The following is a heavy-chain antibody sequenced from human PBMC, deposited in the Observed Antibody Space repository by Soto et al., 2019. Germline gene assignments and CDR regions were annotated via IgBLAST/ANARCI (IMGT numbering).Heavy chain of an antibody. CDR3: AHRPTPLTDGGGYFDP. D-gene: IGHD1-26*01. J-gene: IGHJ5*02. CDR1: GFSLSTSGVG. V-gene: IGHV2-5*01. Sequence: SVPTLVNPTQTLTLTCTCSGFSLSTSGVGVGWIRQPPGRALEWPALIYWNDEKRYSPSLERRLTITKDDSKNQVVLTITDMDPMDTATYFCAHRPTPLTDGGGYFDPWGQGMLVTVSS. CDR2: IYWNDEK.